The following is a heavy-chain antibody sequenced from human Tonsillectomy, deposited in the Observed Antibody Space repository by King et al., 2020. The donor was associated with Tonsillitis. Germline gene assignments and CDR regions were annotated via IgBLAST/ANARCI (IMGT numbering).Heavy chain of an antibody. CDR3: ARWGTYYDY. CDR2: VFYSGST. V-gene: IGHV4-59*01. D-gene: IGHD3-16*01. Sequence: VQLQESGPRLVKPSETLSLTCTVSGGSISSYYWSWIRQPPGKGLEWIGNVFYSGSTSYNASLKSRVTISVDTSKNQFSLKLSSVIAADTAVYYCARWGTYYDYWGQGTLVTVSS. J-gene: IGHJ4*02. CDR1: GGSISSYY.